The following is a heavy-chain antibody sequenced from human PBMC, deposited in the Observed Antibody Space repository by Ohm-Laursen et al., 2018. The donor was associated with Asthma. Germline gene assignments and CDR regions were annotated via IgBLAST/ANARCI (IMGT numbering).Heavy chain of an antibody. J-gene: IGHJ4*02. V-gene: IGHV3-7*01. D-gene: IGHD1-14*01. CDR2: TNEDGSEI. Sequence: SLRLSCAASGITFSDSYMTWIRQAPGKGLEWVANTNEDGSEIYYVDSVKGRFTISRDNAKNSLYLQMNSLRVEDTAVYYCARCHKKVDHEGAYWGQGILVTVSS. CDR3: ARCHKKVDHEGAY. CDR1: GITFSDSY.